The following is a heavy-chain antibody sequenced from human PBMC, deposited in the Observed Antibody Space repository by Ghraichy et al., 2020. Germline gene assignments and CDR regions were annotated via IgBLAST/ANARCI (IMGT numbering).Heavy chain of an antibody. J-gene: IGHJ4*02. D-gene: IGHD5-24*01. Sequence: AGSLRLSCAASGFSFSAYSFNWVRQAPGKGLEWVSYISTSGSAIHYADSVKGRFTISRDSAKNSVYLQMNSLRVEDTAVYYCARDQAVRDGNNWRQTGFDYWGQGTLVTVSS. CDR3: ARDQAVRDGNNWRQTGFDY. CDR1: GFSFSAYS. CDR2: ISTSGSAI. V-gene: IGHV3-48*01.